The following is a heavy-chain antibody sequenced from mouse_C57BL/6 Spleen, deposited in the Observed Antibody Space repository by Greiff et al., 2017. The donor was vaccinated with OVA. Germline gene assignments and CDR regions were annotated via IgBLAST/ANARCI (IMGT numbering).Heavy chain of an antibody. CDR2: IDPSDSYT. Sequence: VQLQQPGAELVMPGASVKLSCKASGYTFTSYWMHWVKQRPGQGLEWIGEIDPSDSYTNYNQKFKGKSTLTVNTSTTTAYMQLSSLTSEDSAVYYCARGKYVFAYWGQGTLVTVSA. V-gene: IGHV1-69*01. CDR1: GYTFTSYW. J-gene: IGHJ3*01. D-gene: IGHD2-10*02. CDR3: ARGKYVFAY.